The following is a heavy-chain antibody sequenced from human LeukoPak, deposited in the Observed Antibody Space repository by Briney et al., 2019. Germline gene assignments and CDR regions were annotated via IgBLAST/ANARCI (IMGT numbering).Heavy chain of an antibody. V-gene: IGHV3-30*02. CDR2: IRYDGSYK. Sequence: GGSLRLSCAVSGFTFSNYGMHWVRQAPGKGLEWVAFIRYDGSYKYYADAVKGRFTISRDNSKNTLYLQMNSLRAEDTAVYYCAKDRTDSDTDSYYYMDVWGKGTTVTASS. D-gene: IGHD1-26*01. CDR3: AKDRTDSDTDSYYYMDV. J-gene: IGHJ6*03. CDR1: GFTFSNYG.